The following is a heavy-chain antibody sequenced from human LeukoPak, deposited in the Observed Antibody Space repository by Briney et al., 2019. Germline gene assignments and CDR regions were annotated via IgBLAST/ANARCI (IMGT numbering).Heavy chain of an antibody. V-gene: IGHV4-31*03. Sequence: PSQTLSLTCTVSGGSISSGSYWWSWIRQHPEKGLEWIGYVYYSGSTYYNPSLKSRVTISVDTSKNQFSLKLSSVTAADTAVYYCAREAMVRGVSPGGAFDIWGQGTMVTVSS. CDR1: GGSISSGSYW. J-gene: IGHJ3*02. CDR3: AREAMVRGVSPGGAFDI. D-gene: IGHD3-10*01. CDR2: VYYSGST.